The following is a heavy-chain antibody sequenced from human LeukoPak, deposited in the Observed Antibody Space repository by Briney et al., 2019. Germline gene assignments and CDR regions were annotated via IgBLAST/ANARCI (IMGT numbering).Heavy chain of an antibody. J-gene: IGHJ4*02. CDR1: GFTFSSYA. CDR3: AKGHTNLDPA. D-gene: IGHD1-1*01. V-gene: IGHV3-7*01. Sequence: PGGSLRLSCAASGFTFSSYAMSWVRQAPGKGLEWVASINHNGNVNYYVDSVKGRFTISRDNAKNSLYLQMNSLRGEDTAIYFCAKGHTNLDPAGDQGALVIVSS. CDR2: INHNGNVN.